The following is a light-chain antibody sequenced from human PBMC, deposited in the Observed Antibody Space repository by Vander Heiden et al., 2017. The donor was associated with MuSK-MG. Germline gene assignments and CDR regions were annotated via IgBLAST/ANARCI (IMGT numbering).Light chain of an antibody. V-gene: IGKV2-28*01. CDR3: RQCLNLPYT. J-gene: IGKJ2*01. Sequence: DIEVTQSPLSLPVTPGEPASISCRSTQSLLHPNGSHHWEWFVQQPGHSPQLLISLASDRASGVPDRFSGSGSGTDFTLNISRVEAEDVGVYYCRQCLNLPYTFGQGTKMEIK. CDR2: LAS. CDR1: QSLLHPNGSHH.